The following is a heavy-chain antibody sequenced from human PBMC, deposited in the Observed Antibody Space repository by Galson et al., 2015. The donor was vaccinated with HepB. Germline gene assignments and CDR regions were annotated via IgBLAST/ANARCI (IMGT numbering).Heavy chain of an antibody. V-gene: IGHV3-11*01. Sequence: SLRLSCAASGFTFSDYYMSWIRQAPGKGLEWVSYISSSDSTIYYADSVKGRFTISRDNAKNSLYLQMNSLRAEDTAVYYCARDLLDWNYFNYYSMDVWGQGTTVTVSS. CDR1: GFTFSDYY. CDR3: ARDLLDWNYFNYYSMDV. J-gene: IGHJ6*02. D-gene: IGHD1-7*01. CDR2: ISSSDSTI.